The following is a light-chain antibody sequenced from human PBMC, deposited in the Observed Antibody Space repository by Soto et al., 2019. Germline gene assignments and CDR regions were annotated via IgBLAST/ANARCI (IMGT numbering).Light chain of an antibody. CDR2: GNR. CDR1: NSHRRACYD. J-gene: IGLJ3*02. Sequence: QSLLTQPPSVSVAPGQRGTISCTGNNSHRRACYDVHWYQQLPGAAPKLIIFGNRNRPSGVPERFSGSKSGTSASLAITGLQAEDEADYYCQAYDYSLTAFVFGGGTQLTVL. V-gene: IGLV1-40*01. CDR3: QAYDYSLTAFV.